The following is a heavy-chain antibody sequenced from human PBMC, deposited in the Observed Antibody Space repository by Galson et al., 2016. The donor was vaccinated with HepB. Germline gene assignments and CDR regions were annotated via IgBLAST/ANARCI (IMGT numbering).Heavy chain of an antibody. CDR2: ISYDASNK. CDR3: AKLLELYRLGLYDYYGMDV. CDR1: GFTFSNYA. Sequence: SLRLSCAASGFTFSNYAMHWVRQAPGKGLEWVAVISYDASNKYYADSVKGRFTISRDNSKNTLYLQMNSLRAEDTAVYYCAKLLELYRLGLYDYYGMDVWGKGTTVTASS. V-gene: IGHV3-30*18. J-gene: IGHJ6*04. D-gene: IGHD2-8*02.